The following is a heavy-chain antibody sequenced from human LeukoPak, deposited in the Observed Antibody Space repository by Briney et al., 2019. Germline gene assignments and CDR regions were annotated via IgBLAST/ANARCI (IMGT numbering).Heavy chain of an antibody. Sequence: GGSLRLSCAASGFTFSSYGMHWVRQAPGKGLEWVAVIWYDGSNKYYADSVKGRFTIPRDNSKNTLYLQMNSLRAEDTAVYYCARGARAAAGHNWFDPWGQGTLVTVSS. CDR2: IWYDGSNK. CDR1: GFTFSSYG. CDR3: ARGARAAAGHNWFDP. V-gene: IGHV3-33*01. D-gene: IGHD6-13*01. J-gene: IGHJ5*02.